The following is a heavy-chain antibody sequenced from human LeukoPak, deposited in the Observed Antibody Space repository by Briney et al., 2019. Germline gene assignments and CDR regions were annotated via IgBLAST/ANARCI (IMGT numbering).Heavy chain of an antibody. Sequence: GGSLRLSCAASGFTFSSYAMSWVRQAPGKGLEWVSAISGSGGSTYYADSVKGRFTISRDNSKNTLYLQMNSLRGEDTAVYYCAKSFYYDSSGYYYVHWGQGTLVTVSS. J-gene: IGHJ4*02. CDR1: GFTFSSYA. D-gene: IGHD3-22*01. CDR3: AKSFYYDSSGYYYVH. V-gene: IGHV3-23*01. CDR2: ISGSGGST.